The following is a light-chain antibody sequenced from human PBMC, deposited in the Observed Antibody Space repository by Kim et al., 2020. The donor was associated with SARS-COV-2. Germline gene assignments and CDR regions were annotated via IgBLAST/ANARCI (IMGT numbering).Light chain of an antibody. CDR2: AAS. V-gene: IGKV1-39*01. Sequence: DIQMTQSPSSLSASVGDRVTITCRASQSISSYLNWYQQKPGKAPKLLIYAASSLQSGVPSRFSGSGSGTDFTLTISSLQPEDFATYYCQQSYRTPLTFGQGTKLDIK. CDR3: QQSYRTPLT. J-gene: IGKJ1*01. CDR1: QSISSY.